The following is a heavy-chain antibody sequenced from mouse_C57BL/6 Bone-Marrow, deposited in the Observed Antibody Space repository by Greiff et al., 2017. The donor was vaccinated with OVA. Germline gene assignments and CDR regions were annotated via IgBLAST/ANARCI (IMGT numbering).Heavy chain of an antibody. CDR3: GRSGYYEGSWYFDV. CDR1: GYTFTDYN. Sequence: VQLQQSGPELVKPGASVKMSCKASGYTFTDYNMHWVKQSHGKSLEWIGYINPNNGGTSYNQKFKGKATLTVNKSSSTAYMELRSLTSGDSAVYYCGRSGYYEGSWYFDVGGTGTTVTVSS. J-gene: IGHJ1*03. D-gene: IGHD1-1*01. V-gene: IGHV1-22*01. CDR2: INPNNGGT.